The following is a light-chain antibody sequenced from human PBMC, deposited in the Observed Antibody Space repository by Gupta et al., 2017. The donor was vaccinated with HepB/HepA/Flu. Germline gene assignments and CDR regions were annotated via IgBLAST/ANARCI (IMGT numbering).Light chain of an antibody. CDR2: AGS. CDR3: QQSGSSPFT. CDR1: QSIPANY. V-gene: IGKV3-20*01. Sequence: ELVLTQSPGPLSFSPGARATFSCWASQSIPANYLVWYQQKAGQTPRLLIYAGSTRATGVTDRFSGSGSGTDVTLTISRLEPEDFAVYYCQQSGSSPFTFGQGTKLE. J-gene: IGKJ2*01.